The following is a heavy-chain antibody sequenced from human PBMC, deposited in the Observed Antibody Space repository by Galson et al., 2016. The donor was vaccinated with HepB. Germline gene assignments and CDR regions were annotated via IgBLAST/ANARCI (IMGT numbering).Heavy chain of an antibody. D-gene: IGHD1-26*01. J-gene: IGHJ4*02. CDR3: ARGRDGATQRDFDY. V-gene: IGHV3-64*01. Sequence: SLRLSCAASGFTFSSHAMHWVRQAPGKGLECVSTISDNGGRTFYANSLKGRFTISRDNSKNTLYLQMGSLRAEDMAVYYCARGRDGATQRDFDYWGRGTLVTVSS. CDR1: GFTFSSHA. CDR2: ISDNGGRT.